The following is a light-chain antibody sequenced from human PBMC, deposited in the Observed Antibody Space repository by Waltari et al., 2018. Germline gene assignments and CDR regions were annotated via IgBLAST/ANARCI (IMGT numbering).Light chain of an antibody. J-gene: IGLJ3*02. V-gene: IGLV1-40*01. CDR3: QSYDNSLGAWV. CDR2: DYA. Sequence: QSVLTQPPSVSGAPGQSVTLSCTGSSSNIGAGYDVHWSQQFPGTAPKPPIFDYARRPSGVPGRFSGSWSGASASLAITGLQTEDEADYYCQSYDNSLGAWVFGGGTTLTVL. CDR1: SSNIGAGYD.